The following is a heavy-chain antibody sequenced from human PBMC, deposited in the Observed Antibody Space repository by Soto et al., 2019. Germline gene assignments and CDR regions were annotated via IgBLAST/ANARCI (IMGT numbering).Heavy chain of an antibody. CDR1: GFTFSSYG. CDR3: ARDSCCGGVYYYCYGMDV. CDR2: IWYDGSNK. D-gene: IGHD2-15*01. V-gene: IGHV3-33*01. J-gene: IGHJ6*02. Sequence: GGSLRLSCAASGFTFSSYGMHWVRQAPGKGLEWVAVIWYDGSNKYYADSVKGRFTISRDNSKNTLYLQMNSLRAEDTAVYYCARDSCCGGVYYYCYGMDVWGQGTTVTVSS.